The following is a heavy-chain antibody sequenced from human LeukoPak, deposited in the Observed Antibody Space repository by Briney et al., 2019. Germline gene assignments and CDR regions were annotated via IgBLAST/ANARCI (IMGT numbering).Heavy chain of an antibody. CDR3: ARVGPHGYCSGGSCYTLPWWFDP. CDR1: GFTFTGYY. CDR2: ISAYNGNT. V-gene: IGHV1-18*04. Sequence: ASVKVSCKASGFTFTGYYMHWVRQAPGQGLEWMGWISAYNGNTNYAQKLQGRVTMTTDTSTSTAYMELRSLRSDDTAVYYCARVGPHGYCSGGSCYTLPWWFDPWGQGTLVTVSS. D-gene: IGHD2-15*01. J-gene: IGHJ5*02.